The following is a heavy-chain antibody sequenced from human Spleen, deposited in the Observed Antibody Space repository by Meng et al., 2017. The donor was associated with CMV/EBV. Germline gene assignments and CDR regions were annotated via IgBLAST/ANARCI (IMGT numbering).Heavy chain of an antibody. V-gene: IGHV3-30*03. CDR1: GFPFSSYV. J-gene: IGHJ4*02. CDR2: ISFDGSNK. D-gene: IGHD2-15*01. Sequence: GESLKISCAASGFPFSSYVMHWVRQAPGKGLERVAVISFDGSNKYYGDSVEGRFTISRDNSKNTLYLQMNSLRAEDTAVYYCARVDCSGDSCYSGSLDYWGQGTLVTVSS. CDR3: ARVDCSGDSCYSGSLDY.